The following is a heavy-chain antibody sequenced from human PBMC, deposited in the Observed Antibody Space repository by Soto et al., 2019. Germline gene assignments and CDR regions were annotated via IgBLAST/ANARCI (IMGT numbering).Heavy chain of an antibody. CDR1: GYTFTSYG. J-gene: IGHJ6*02. D-gene: IGHD4-4*01. CDR2: ISAYNGNT. CDR3: ASTTVTTFRYYYYGMDV. Sequence: QVQLVQSGAEVKKPGASVKVSCKASGYTFTSYGISWVRQAPGQGLEWMGWISAYNGNTNYAQKLQGRVTMTTDTFTSTAYMELRSLRSDDTAVYYCASTTVTTFRYYYYGMDVWGQGTTVTVSS. V-gene: IGHV1-18*01.